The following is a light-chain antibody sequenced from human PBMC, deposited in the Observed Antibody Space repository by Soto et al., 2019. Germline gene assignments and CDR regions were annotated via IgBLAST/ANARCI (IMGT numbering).Light chain of an antibody. V-gene: IGKV1-5*03. CDR2: KAS. CDR1: QSISSW. J-gene: IGKJ1*01. CDR3: QQYNCYPT. Sequence: DIPMTQSPSTLSASVGDRVTITCRASQSISSWLAWYQQKPGKAPKLLIYKASSLESGVPSRFSGSGSGTEFTLTISSLQPDDFATYYCQQYNCYPTFGQGTKVEIK.